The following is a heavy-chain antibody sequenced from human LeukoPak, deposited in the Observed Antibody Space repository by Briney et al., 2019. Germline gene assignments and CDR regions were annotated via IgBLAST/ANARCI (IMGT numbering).Heavy chain of an antibody. CDR1: GFTFSDYA. Sequence: GGSLRLSCAASGFTFSDYAVTWVRQAPGKGLEWGSRITGGTTYTYYADSMKGRFTISRDNSKNTLYLQMSSLRAEDTAVYYCAKGPLSSSNYYMDVWGKGTTVTVSS. CDR3: AKGPLSSSNYYMDV. CDR2: ITGGTTYT. D-gene: IGHD3-10*01. J-gene: IGHJ6*03. V-gene: IGHV3-23*01.